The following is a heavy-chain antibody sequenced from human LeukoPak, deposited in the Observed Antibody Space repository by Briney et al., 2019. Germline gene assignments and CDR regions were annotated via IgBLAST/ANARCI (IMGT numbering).Heavy chain of an antibody. CDR2: ISSYSRYI. CDR1: GFTFTTST. V-gene: IGHV3-21*01. D-gene: IGHD1-26*01. J-gene: IGHJ3*02. CDR3: ARAWDSWEPETHDAFNI. Sequence: PGESLRLSCAASGFTFTTSTMSWVRQAPGRELEWVSSISSYSRYIYYADSVKGRFTISRDNAKNSLYLQLNSLTAEDTGVYYCARAWDSWEPETHDAFNIWGQGTMVTVSS.